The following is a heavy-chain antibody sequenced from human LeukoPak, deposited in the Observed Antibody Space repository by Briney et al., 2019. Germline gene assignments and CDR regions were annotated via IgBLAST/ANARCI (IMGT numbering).Heavy chain of an antibody. V-gene: IGHV3-23*01. Sequence: GGSLRFSCAASGFTFSSYAMSWVRQAPGKGLEWVSAISGSGGSTYYADSVKGRFTISRDNAKNTLYLEMNSLRAEDTAVYFCARDGVGASHYYWGQGTLVTVSS. D-gene: IGHD1-26*01. CDR3: ARDGVGASHYY. CDR1: GFTFSSYA. J-gene: IGHJ4*02. CDR2: ISGSGGST.